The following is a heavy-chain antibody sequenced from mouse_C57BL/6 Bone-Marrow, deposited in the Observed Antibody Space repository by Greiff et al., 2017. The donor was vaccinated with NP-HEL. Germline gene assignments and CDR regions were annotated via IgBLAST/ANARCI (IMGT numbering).Heavy chain of an antibody. CDR2: ISSGSSTI. CDR1: GFTFSDYG. CDR3: ARPLVGYYYAMDY. J-gene: IGHJ4*01. D-gene: IGHD1-1*02. V-gene: IGHV5-17*01. Sequence: EVQRVESGGGLVKPGGSLKLSCAASGFTFSDYGMHWVRQAPEKGLEWVAYISSGSSTIYYADTVKGRFTISRDNAKNTLFLQMTRLRSEDTAMYYCARPLVGYYYAMDYWGQGTSVTVSS.